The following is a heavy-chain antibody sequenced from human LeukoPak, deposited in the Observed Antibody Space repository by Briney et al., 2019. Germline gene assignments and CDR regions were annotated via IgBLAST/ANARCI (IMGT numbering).Heavy chain of an antibody. CDR3: ATEERLGRRQYFQH. Sequence: GASVKVSCKVSGHTLTELALHWVRQAPGKGLEWMGGYEAERAEIIYAPKFQGRVTMTEDTSTDTAYMELSSLRSEDTAVYYCATEERLGRRQYFQHWGQGTLVTVSS. CDR1: GHTLTELA. CDR2: YEAERAEI. D-gene: IGHD1-1*01. V-gene: IGHV1-24*01. J-gene: IGHJ1*01.